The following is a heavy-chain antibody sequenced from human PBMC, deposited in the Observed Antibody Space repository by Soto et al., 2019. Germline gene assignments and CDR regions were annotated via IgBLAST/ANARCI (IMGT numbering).Heavy chain of an antibody. CDR1: GGSFSGYY. D-gene: IGHD1-26*01. CDR2: INHSGST. V-gene: IGHV4-34*01. J-gene: IGHJ6*02. CDR3: AREYYQGYYYYGMDV. Sequence: SETLSLTCAVYGGSFSGYYWSWIRQPPGKGLEWIGEINHSGSTNYNPSLKSRVTISVDTSKNQFSLKLSSVTAADTAVYYCAREYYQGYYYYGMDVWGQGTTVTVS.